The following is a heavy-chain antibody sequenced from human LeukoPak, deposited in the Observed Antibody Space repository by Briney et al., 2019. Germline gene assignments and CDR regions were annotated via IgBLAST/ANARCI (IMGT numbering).Heavy chain of an antibody. J-gene: IGHJ3*02. D-gene: IGHD2-8*01. CDR1: GNTFTGYY. CDR3: GGSRGCIHGVCYVGSDAFDI. V-gene: IGHV1-2*02. CDR2: INPYRGCT. Sequence: ASVKVSCKASGNTFTGYYMHWVRQAPGQGREWMGWINPYRGCTNYAQKLQGRVTITTDTSTGTAYTALRHLRSHDTAIYYRGGSRGCIHGVCYVGSDAFDIWGQGTMVTVSS.